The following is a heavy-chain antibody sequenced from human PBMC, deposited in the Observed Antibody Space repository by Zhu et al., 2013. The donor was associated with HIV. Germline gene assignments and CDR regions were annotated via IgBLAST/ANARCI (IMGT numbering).Heavy chain of an antibody. CDR1: GGKVAYTAISWLRRAPGHSLSKL. D-gene: IGHD3-22*01. CDR3: ATDDSSRPFDY. Sequence: QLQLVQSGAEVKRPGSSVKVSCQASGGKVAYTAISWLRRAPGHSLSKLSIHWVRQAPGQGLEWMGWINPNSGGTNYAQKFQGRVTMTRDTSISTAYMELSRLRSDDTAVYYCATDDSSRPFDYWGQGTLVTVS. V-gene: IGHV1-2*02. CDR2: INPNSGGT. J-gene: IGHJ4*02.